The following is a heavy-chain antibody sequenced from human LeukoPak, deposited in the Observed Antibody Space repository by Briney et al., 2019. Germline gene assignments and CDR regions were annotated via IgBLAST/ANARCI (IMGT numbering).Heavy chain of an antibody. J-gene: IGHJ3*02. CDR3: ARDPEYYDSSGYTDAFDI. V-gene: IGHV3-7*01. CDR1: GFPFSSYW. D-gene: IGHD3-22*01. CDR2: IKQDGSEK. Sequence: GGSLRLSCAASGFPFSSYWMSWVRQAPGKGLEWVANIKQDGSEKYYVDSVKGRFTISRDNAKNSLYLQMNSLRAEDTAVYYCARDPEYYDSSGYTDAFDIWGQGTMVTVSS.